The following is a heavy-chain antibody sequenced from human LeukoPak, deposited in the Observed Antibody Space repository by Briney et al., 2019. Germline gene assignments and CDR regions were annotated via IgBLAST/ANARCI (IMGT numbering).Heavy chain of an antibody. CDR1: GGSFSGYY. D-gene: IGHD3-16*01. CDR2: INHSGST. Sequence: SETLSLTCAVYGGSFSGYYWSWIRQPPGKGLEWIGEINHSGSTNYNPSLKSRVTISVDTSKNQFSLKLSSVTAADTAVYYCARLRQAMSRRTYYVWGSSDIDCWGQGTLVTVSS. V-gene: IGHV4-34*01. CDR3: ARLRQAMSRRTYYVWGSSDIDC. J-gene: IGHJ4*02.